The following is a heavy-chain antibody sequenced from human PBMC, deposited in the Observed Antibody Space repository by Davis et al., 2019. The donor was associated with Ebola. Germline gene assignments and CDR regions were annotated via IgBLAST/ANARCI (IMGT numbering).Heavy chain of an antibody. D-gene: IGHD6-13*01. CDR2: INPHGCAT. CDR1: GYTFIGYY. Sequence: ASVKVSCKASGYTFIGYYIHWARQAPGQGLEWMGWINPHGCATKYAQRFQDRVNMTRDMSISTAYMDLSRLKSDDTAVYYCARGRSSSRWAFDMWGQGTMVTVSS. CDR3: ARGRSSSRWAFDM. J-gene: IGHJ3*02. V-gene: IGHV1-2*02.